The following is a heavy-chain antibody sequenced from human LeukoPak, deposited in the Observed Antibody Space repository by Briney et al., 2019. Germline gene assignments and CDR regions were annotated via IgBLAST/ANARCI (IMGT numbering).Heavy chain of an antibody. V-gene: IGHV4-59*01. D-gene: IGHD3-22*01. CDR2: IYESGST. CDR1: GGSISGYY. Sequence: SETLSLTCTVSGGSISGYYWSWIRQPPGKALEWIGYIYESGSTDYNPSLKSRVTIARDTSKNQVSLKLTSVTTADTAVYYCARDLYDHDSSGYYEFWGQGTLVTVSS. CDR3: ARDLYDHDSSGYYEF. J-gene: IGHJ4*02.